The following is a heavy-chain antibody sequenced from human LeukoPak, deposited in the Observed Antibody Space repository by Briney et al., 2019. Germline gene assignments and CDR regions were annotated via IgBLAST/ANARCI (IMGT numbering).Heavy chain of an antibody. CDR1: GYTFTSYG. D-gene: IGHD3-10*01. CDR3: ARGYYYGSGSFVSDY. J-gene: IGHJ4*02. V-gene: IGHV1-18*01. CDR2: ISAYNGNT. Sequence: ASVEVSCKASGYTFTSYGTSWVRQAPGQGLEWMGWISAYNGNTNYAQKLQGRVTMTTDTSTSTAYMELRSLRSDDTAVYYCARGYYYGSGSFVSDYWGQGTLVTVSS.